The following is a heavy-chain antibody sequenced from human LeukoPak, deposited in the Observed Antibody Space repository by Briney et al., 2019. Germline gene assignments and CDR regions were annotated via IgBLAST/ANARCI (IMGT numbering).Heavy chain of an antibody. CDR3: AKDRLTNLNVGNLGYCSGGSCYSGFFDY. Sequence: GGSLRLSCAASGFTFSSYAMSWARQAPGKGLEWVSGVSGSGDSTYYADSVKGRFTISRDNSKNTLYLQMNSLRAEDTAVYYCAKDRLTNLNVGNLGYCSGGSCYSGFFDYWGQGTLVTVSS. D-gene: IGHD2-15*01. V-gene: IGHV3-23*01. J-gene: IGHJ4*02. CDR2: VSGSGDST. CDR1: GFTFSSYA.